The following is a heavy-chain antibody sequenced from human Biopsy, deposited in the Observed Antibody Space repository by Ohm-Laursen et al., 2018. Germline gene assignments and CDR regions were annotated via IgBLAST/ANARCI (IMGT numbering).Heavy chain of an antibody. J-gene: IGHJ4*02. CDR3: AREAIGYQLPCDD. CDR2: IIPILRTT. V-gene: IGHV1-69*04. D-gene: IGHD2-15*01. Sequence: GSSVKVSCKTSTGTFDSYGVTWVRQAPGQGLEWMGRIIPILRTTTYAPKFQGRVTFTADKSSSTAYLGLSSLTSEDTAMFYCAREAIGYQLPCDDWGQGTLVTVSS. CDR1: TGTFDSYG.